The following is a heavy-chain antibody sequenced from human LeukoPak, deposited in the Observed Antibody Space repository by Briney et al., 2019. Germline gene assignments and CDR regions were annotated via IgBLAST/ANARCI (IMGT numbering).Heavy chain of an antibody. Sequence: SETLSPTCTVSGGSISSYYWSWIRQPSGKGLEWIGYIYYSGSTNYNPSLKSRVTISVDTSKNQFSLKLSSVTAADTAVYYCARSSVLWFGELGRDYYFDYWGQGTLVTVSS. V-gene: IGHV4-59*01. CDR3: ARSSVLWFGELGRDYYFDY. CDR1: GGSISSYY. J-gene: IGHJ4*02. CDR2: IYYSGST. D-gene: IGHD3-10*01.